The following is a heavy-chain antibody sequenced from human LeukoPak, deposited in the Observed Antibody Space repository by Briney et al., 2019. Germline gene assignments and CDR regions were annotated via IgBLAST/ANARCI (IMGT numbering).Heavy chain of an antibody. D-gene: IGHD2/OR15-2a*01. CDR1: GFTFSKFW. Sequence: GGSLRLSCAASGFTFSKFWMHWVRQTPGKGLVWVSRINTDGTMTTYADSVRGRFTISRDNAKNTSYLQMNSLRDDGTAVYYCSLVGQNTFDIWGQGTMVTVSS. CDR3: SLVGQNTFDI. CDR2: INTDGTMT. V-gene: IGHV3-74*01. J-gene: IGHJ3*02.